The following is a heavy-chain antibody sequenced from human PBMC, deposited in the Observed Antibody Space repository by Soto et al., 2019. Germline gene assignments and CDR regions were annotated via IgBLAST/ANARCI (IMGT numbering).Heavy chain of an antibody. V-gene: IGHV1-2*02. CDR3: ARGENYDFWSGYSYYYGMDV. CDR2: INPNGGGT. Sequence: ASVKVSCKASGYTFTGYYMHWVRQAPGQGLEWMGWINPNGGGTNYAQKFQGRVTMTRDTSISTAYMELSRLRSDDTAVYYCARGENYDFWSGYSYYYGMDVWGQGTTVTVSS. D-gene: IGHD3-3*01. CDR1: GYTFTGYY. J-gene: IGHJ6*02.